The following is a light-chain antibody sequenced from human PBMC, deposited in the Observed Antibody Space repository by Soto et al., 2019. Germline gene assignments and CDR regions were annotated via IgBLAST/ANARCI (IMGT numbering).Light chain of an antibody. V-gene: IGLV2-11*01. J-gene: IGLJ1*01. CDR2: DVS. CDR1: TSDIGGYNY. Sequence: QSALTQPRSVSGSPGQSVTLSCTGTTSDIGGYNYVSWYQHHPGKAPKLLIYDVSKRPSGVPDRFSGSKSGNTASLTISGLQAEDDSDYYCCSYAGSNTHYVFGSGTKLTVL. CDR3: CSYAGSNTHYV.